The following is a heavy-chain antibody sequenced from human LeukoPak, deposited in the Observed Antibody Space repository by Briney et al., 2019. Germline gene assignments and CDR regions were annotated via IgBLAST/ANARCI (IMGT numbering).Heavy chain of an antibody. CDR3: ARVIYSGWEGELSD. V-gene: IGHV3-74*01. J-gene: IGHJ4*02. CDR2: INSDGMTT. D-gene: IGHD6-19*01. CDR1: GFPFSSSW. Sequence: PGGSLRLSWAASGFPFSSSWMHWVRKAPGKGLVWVSRINSDGMTTSYADSVMGRFTISRDNAKNTLYLQRNSLRAEDTAVYYCARVIYSGWEGELSDWGQGTLVTVSS.